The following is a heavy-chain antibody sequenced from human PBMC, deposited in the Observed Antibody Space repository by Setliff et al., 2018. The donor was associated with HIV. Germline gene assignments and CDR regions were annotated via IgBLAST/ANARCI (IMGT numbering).Heavy chain of an antibody. CDR3: ARDSYDFWSGYSFDY. J-gene: IGHJ4*02. Sequence: GGSLRLSCAASGFSFSTYWMHWVRQVPGKGLGWVARISNDGSTTNYADSVKGRFTISRDNAKNTVYLQMNSLRAEDTAVYYCARDSYDFWSGYSFDYWGQGTLVTVSS. CDR2: ISNDGSTT. D-gene: IGHD3-3*01. V-gene: IGHV3-74*01. CDR1: GFSFSTYW.